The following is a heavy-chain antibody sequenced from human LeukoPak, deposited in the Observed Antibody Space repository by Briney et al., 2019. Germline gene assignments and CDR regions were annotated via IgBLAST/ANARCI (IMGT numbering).Heavy chain of an antibody. D-gene: IGHD6-13*01. J-gene: IGHJ4*02. V-gene: IGHV3-30*18. CDR3: AKDMTPLRPSSWYYFDY. CDR1: GFTFSYYS. CDR2: ISYDGTNK. Sequence: GGSLRLSCAASGFTFSYYSMNWVRQAPGKGLEWVAVISYDGTNKYYADSVRGRFTISRDNSKDTLFLQMNSLRGEDTAVYYCAKDMTPLRPSSWYYFDYWGQGTLVTVSS.